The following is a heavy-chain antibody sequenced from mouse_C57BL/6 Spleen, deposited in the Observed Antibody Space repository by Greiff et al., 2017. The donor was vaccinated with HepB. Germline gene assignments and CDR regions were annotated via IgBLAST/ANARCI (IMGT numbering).Heavy chain of an antibody. D-gene: IGHD1-1*01. CDR1: GYTFTEYT. J-gene: IGHJ1*03. CDR3: ARHEEYYGSSSWYFDV. Sequence: VKLVESGAELVKPGASVKLSCKASGYTFTEYTIHWVKQRSGQGLEWIGWFYPGSGSIKYNEKFKDKATLTADKSSSTVYMELSRLTSEDSAVYFCARHEEYYGSSSWYFDVWGTGTTVTVSS. CDR2: FYPGSGSI. V-gene: IGHV1-62-2*01.